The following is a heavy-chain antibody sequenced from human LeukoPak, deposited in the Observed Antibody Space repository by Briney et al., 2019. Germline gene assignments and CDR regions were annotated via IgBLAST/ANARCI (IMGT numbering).Heavy chain of an antibody. J-gene: IGHJ5*01. CDR1: GFSFRNYA. Sequence: GGSLRLSCVASGFSFRNYAMSWVRQAPGKGLQWVSQISGTGGATWYAGFARDRFTISRDNSKKTLYLQMSGLRVEDTAMYYCVNDPRDTYGTNWFVSWGQGTLLIVSS. CDR3: VNDPRDTYGTNWFVS. V-gene: IGHV3-23*01. D-gene: IGHD2-21*01. CDR2: ISGTGGAT.